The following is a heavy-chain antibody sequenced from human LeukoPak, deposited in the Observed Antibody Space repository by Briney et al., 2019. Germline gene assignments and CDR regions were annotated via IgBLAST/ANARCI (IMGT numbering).Heavy chain of an antibody. CDR1: GYTFTGYY. D-gene: IGHD3-22*01. V-gene: IGHV1-2*02. J-gene: IGHJ4*02. Sequence: ASVKVSCKASGYTFTGYYMHWVRQAPGQGLEWMGWINPNSGGTNYAQKVQGRVTMTRDTSISTAYMELSRLRSDDTAVYYCASSGGYYDSSGLDYWGQGTLVTVSS. CDR3: ASSGGYYDSSGLDY. CDR2: INPNSGGT.